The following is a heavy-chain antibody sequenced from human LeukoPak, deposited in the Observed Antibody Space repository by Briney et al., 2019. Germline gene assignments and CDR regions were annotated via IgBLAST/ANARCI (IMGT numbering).Heavy chain of an antibody. CDR3: ARGGGKVVVVPAAWDPPTPIDAFDI. V-gene: IGHV3-21*01. CDR2: ISSSSSYI. Sequence: GGSLRLSCAASGFTFSSYSMNWVRQAPGKGLEWVSSISSSSSYIYYADSVKGRFTISRDNAKNSLYLQMNSLRAEDTAVYYCARGGGKVVVVPAAWDPPTPIDAFDIWGQGTMVTVSS. CDR1: GFTFSSYS. D-gene: IGHD2-2*01. J-gene: IGHJ3*02.